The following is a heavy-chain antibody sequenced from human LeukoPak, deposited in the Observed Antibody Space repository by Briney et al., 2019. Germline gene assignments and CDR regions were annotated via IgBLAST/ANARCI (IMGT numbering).Heavy chain of an antibody. CDR2: INSDGSWT. CDR1: GNYW. CDR3: ARDSTIFGVGKDDQNWFDP. Sequence: GGSLRLSCAASGNYWMHWVRQAPGKGLVWVSHINSDGSWTSYADSVKGRFTISRDNSKNTLYLQMNSLRAEDTAVYYCARDSTIFGVGKDDQNWFDPWGQGTLVTVSS. J-gene: IGHJ5*02. V-gene: IGHV3-74*01. D-gene: IGHD3-3*01.